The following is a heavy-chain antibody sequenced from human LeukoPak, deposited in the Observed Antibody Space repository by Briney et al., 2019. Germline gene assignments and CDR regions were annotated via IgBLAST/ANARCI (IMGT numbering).Heavy chain of an antibody. Sequence: GGSLRLSCAASGFTFSNAWMSWVRQAPGKGLEWGGRIKSKTDGGTTDYAAPVKARFTISRDYSKNTLYLQMNSLKTEATAVYYCAADMDILTTIEWDYYYYGMDVWGQGTTVTASS. CDR2: IKSKTDGGTT. J-gene: IGHJ6*02. D-gene: IGHD5-12*01. V-gene: IGHV3-15*01. CDR1: GFTFSNAW. CDR3: AADMDILTTIEWDYYYYGMDV.